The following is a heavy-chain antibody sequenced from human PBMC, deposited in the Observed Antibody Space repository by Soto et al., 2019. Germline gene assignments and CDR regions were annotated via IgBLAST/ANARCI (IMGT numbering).Heavy chain of an antibody. CDR2: IYHSGST. D-gene: IGHD2-15*01. J-gene: IGHJ4*02. CDR1: GYSISSGYY. Sequence: LSLTCAVSGYSISSGYYWGWIRQPPGKGLEWIGSIYHSGSTYYDPSLKSRVTISVDTSKNQFSLKLSSVTAADTAVYYCARTGYCSGGSCYFRFDYWGQGTLVTVSS. CDR3: ARTGYCSGGSCYFRFDY. V-gene: IGHV4-38-2*01.